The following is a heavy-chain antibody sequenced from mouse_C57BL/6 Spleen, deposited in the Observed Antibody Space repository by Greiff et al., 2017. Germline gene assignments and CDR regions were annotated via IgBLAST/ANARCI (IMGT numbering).Heavy chain of an antibody. J-gene: IGHJ3*01. CDR1: GYTFTDYE. CDR2: IDPETGGT. V-gene: IGHV1-15*01. CDR3: TRGGPAGFAY. Sequence: QVQLKESGAELVRPGASVTLSCKASGYTFTDYEMHWVKQTPVHGLEWIGAIDPETGGTAYNQKFKGKAILTADKSSSTAYMELRSLTSEDSAVYYCTRGGPAGFAYWGQGTLVTVSA.